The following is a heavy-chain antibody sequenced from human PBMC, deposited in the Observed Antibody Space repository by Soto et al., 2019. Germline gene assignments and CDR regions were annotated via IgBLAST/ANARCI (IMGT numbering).Heavy chain of an antibody. CDR2: ISSSSSYI. CDR3: ARPLSYYDSRGYYGY. J-gene: IGHJ4*02. CDR1: GFSFSSYS. V-gene: IGHV3-21*01. Sequence: LRLSCAASGFSFSSYSMNWVRQAPGKGLEWVSSISSSSSYIYYADSVKGRFTISRDNAKNSLYLQMNSLRAEDTAVYYCARPLSYYDSRGYYGYWGLGTLVTVSS. D-gene: IGHD3-22*01.